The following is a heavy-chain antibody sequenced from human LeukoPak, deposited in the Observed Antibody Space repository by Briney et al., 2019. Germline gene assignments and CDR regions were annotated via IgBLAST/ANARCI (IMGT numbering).Heavy chain of an antibody. CDR3: ARNGYGDYDRVSDY. Sequence: GASVKVSCKASGYTFTGYYIHWVRQAPGQGLEWMGWINPNSGGTNYAQKFQGRVTMTRDTSISTAYMELYSLRSDDTAVYYCARNGYGDYDRVSDYWGQGTLVTVSS. CDR1: GYTFTGYY. D-gene: IGHD4-17*01. J-gene: IGHJ4*02. CDR2: INPNSGGT. V-gene: IGHV1-2*02.